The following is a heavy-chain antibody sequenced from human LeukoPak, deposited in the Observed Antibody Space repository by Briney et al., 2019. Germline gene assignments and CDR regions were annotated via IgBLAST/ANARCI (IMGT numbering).Heavy chain of an antibody. CDR2: ISAYNGNT. Sequence: ASVKVSCKASGYTFTSYGISWVGQAPGQGLERRGWISAYNGNTNYAQKLQGRVTMTTDTSTSTAYMELRSLGSDDTAVYCCARAAGPRPGWFDPWGQGTLVTVSS. CDR1: GYTFTSYG. V-gene: IGHV1-18*04. CDR3: ARAAGPRPGWFDP. D-gene: IGHD6-19*01. J-gene: IGHJ5*02.